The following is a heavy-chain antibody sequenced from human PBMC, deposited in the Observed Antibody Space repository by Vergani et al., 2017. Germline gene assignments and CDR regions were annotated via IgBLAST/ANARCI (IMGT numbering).Heavy chain of an antibody. D-gene: IGHD1-1*01. CDR1: GGSISSSSYY. Sequence: QLQLQESGPGLVKPSETLSLTCTVSGGSISSSSYYWGWIRQPPGKGLEWIGSIYYSGSTYYNPSLKSRVTISVDTSKNQFSLKLRSVTAADTAVYYCARHGNWAPFDPWGQGTLVTVSS. J-gene: IGHJ5*02. CDR3: ARHGNWAPFDP. V-gene: IGHV4-39*01. CDR2: IYYSGST.